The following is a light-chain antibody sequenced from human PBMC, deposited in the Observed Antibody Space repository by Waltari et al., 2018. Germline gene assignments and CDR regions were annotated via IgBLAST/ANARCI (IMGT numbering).Light chain of an antibody. CDR1: QSITSN. V-gene: IGKV3-15*01. CDR2: GAF. J-gene: IGKJ4*01. CDR3: QKYNTWLPLT. Sequence: EIVLTQSPVILSVSPGERTTLSCRASQSITSNLAWYQQKPGHSPRLLNYGAFLRAAGIPARFRGSGSGIELTLTIRSLQSEDFAVYYFQKYNTWLPLTFGGGTKVESK.